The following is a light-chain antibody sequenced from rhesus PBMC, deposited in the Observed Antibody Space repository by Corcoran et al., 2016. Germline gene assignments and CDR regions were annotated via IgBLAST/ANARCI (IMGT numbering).Light chain of an antibody. CDR1: QGITTY. CDR2: AAS. V-gene: IGKV1-43*02. J-gene: IGKJ2*01. Sequence: DIQMTQSPSSLSASVGDRVTITCRASQGITTYLNWYQQKPGKPPKRLIYAASSLESGGPSRLSGKGSGTDFTLTISNLQPEDFATYYCLQYNSDPYSFGKGTKVEIK. CDR3: LQYNSDPYS.